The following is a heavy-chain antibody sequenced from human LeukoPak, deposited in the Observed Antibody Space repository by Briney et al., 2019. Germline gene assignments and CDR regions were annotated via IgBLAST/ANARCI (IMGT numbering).Heavy chain of an antibody. V-gene: IGHV3-23*01. CDR2: ISGSGGST. CDR1: GFTFSSYA. Sequence: GGSLRLSCAASGFTFSSYAMSWVRQAPGKGLEWVXAISGSGGSTYYADSVKGRFTISRDNSKNTLYLQMNSLRAEDTAVYHCAKGEVRAAAGTGFDYWGQGTLVTVSS. J-gene: IGHJ4*02. D-gene: IGHD6-13*01. CDR3: AKGEVRAAAGTGFDY.